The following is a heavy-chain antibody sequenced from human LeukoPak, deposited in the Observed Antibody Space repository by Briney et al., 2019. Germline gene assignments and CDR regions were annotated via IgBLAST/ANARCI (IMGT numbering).Heavy chain of an antibody. CDR3: AKEHYDFWSGYPHDY. V-gene: IGHV3-23*01. CDR1: GFTFSSSA. Sequence: GGSLRLSCAASGFTFSSSAMSWVRQAPGKGLEWVSSISGSGSGGSTYYADSVKGRFTISRDNSKNTLYLQMNSLRAEDTAVYYCAKEHYDFWSGYPHDYWGQGTLVTVSS. D-gene: IGHD3-3*01. CDR2: ISGSGSGGST. J-gene: IGHJ4*02.